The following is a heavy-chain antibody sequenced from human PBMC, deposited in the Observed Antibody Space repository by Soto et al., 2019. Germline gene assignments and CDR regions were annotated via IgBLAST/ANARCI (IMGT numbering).Heavy chain of an antibody. D-gene: IGHD5-12*01. J-gene: IGHJ6*02. CDR1: GGTFSSYA. CDR3: ARDLVDNDGYYYYYGMDV. V-gene: IGHV1-69*06. CDR2: IIPIFGTA. Sequence: SVKDSCKASGGTFSSYAISWVRQAPGQGLEWMGGIIPIFGTANYAQKFQGRVTITADKSTSTAYMELSSLRSEDTAVYYCARDLVDNDGYYYYYGMDVWGQGTTVTVSS.